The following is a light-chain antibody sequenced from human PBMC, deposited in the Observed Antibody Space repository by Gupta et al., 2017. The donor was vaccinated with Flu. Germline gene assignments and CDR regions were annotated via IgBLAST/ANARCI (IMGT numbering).Light chain of an antibody. CDR2: DAS. CDR1: QGVGVD. CDR3: QQVNNWPFT. V-gene: IGKV3-15*01. Sequence: PASLSVSPGEGATLSCRASQGVGVDLAWYQQKPGQAPRPLIYDASFRATGVPARFSDGGSGTEFTLTISSLQPEDFAVYFCQQVNNWPFTFGQGTRLDIK. J-gene: IGKJ5*01.